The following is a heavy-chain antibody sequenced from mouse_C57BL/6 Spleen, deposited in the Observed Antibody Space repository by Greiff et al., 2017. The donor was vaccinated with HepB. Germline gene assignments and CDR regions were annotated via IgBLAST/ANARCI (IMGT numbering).Heavy chain of an antibody. V-gene: IGHV1-82*01. CDR1: GYAFSSSW. CDR3: ARWGLRRDYAMDY. J-gene: IGHJ4*01. CDR2: IYPGDGDT. Sequence: VQLQHSGPELVKPGASVKISCKASGYAFSSSWMNWVKQRPGKGLEWIGRIYPGDGDTNYNGKFKGKATLTADKSSSTAYMQLSSLTSEDSAVYFCARWGLRRDYAMDYWGQGTSVTVSS. D-gene: IGHD2-4*01.